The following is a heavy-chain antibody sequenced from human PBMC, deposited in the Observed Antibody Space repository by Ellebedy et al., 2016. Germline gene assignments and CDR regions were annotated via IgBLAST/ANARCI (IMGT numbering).Heavy chain of an antibody. CDR2: IYHSGAT. V-gene: IGHV4-39*07. D-gene: IGHD3-10*01. J-gene: IGHJ4*02. CDR1: DGSISSSIYY. Sequence: SETLSLTCTVSDGSISSSIYYWDWIRQPPGKGLEWIGTIYHSGATYYNPSLKSRVTISVDTSKNQFSLKLTSVTAADTAIYYCARDLIIKGVGTQFDHWGQGTLVTVSS. CDR3: ARDLIIKGVGTQFDH.